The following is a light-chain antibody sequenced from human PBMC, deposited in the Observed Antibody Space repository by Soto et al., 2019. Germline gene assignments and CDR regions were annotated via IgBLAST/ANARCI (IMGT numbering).Light chain of an antibody. Sequence: DGQMTQTHSTLSASVGDRFTITCRASQSISTWLAWFQQKPGKXPDXXIYDASSLESGVPSRFSGSVSGTEGTITISSLQPDDGDTYYGQHYNSYPYTFGQGTKVDNK. V-gene: IGKV1-5*01. CDR2: DAS. CDR1: QSISTW. J-gene: IGKJ2*01. CDR3: QHYNSYPYT.